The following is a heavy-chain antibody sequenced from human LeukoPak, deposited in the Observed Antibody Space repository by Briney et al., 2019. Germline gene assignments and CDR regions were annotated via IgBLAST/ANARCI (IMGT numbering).Heavy chain of an antibody. Sequence: GGSLTLSCAPSGFTFSDYYMMWIPQARGEGREWFSYISSWTGYTNYAHSVKGRLTICRDNAKNQLYLQMNSLRAEDTAVYYCARSVLYSSTSFPDYWGQGTLVTVSS. CDR2: ISSWTGYT. D-gene: IGHD6-13*01. V-gene: IGHV3-11*06. CDR1: GFTFSDYY. J-gene: IGHJ4*02. CDR3: ARSVLYSSTSFPDY.